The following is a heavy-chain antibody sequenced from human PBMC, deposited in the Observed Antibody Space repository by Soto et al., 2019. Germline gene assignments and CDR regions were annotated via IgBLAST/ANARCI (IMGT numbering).Heavy chain of an antibody. CDR2: INHSGST. CDR3: ARDKITGLFDY. D-gene: IGHD2-8*02. CDR1: GGSFSGYY. Sequence: QVQLQQWGAGLLKPSETLSLTCAVYGGSFSGYYWTWIRQPPGTGLEWIGEINHSGSTNYNPSLKSRVTISVDTSKNQFSLQLTSVTAADTAVSYCARDKITGLFDYWGQGTLVTVSA. J-gene: IGHJ4*02. V-gene: IGHV4-34*01.